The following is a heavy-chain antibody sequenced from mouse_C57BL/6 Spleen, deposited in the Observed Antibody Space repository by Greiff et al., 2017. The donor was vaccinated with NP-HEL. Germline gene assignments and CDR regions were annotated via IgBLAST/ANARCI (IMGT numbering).Heavy chain of an antibody. CDR2: IYPSDSET. Sequence: VQLQQPGAELVRPGSSVKLSCKASGYTFTSYWMDWVKQRPGQGLEWIGNIYPSDSETHYNQKFKDKATLTVDKSSSTAYMQLSSLTSEDSAVYYCATGTGGDFDYWGQGTTLTVSS. D-gene: IGHD3-3*01. CDR1: GYTFTSYW. J-gene: IGHJ2*01. V-gene: IGHV1-61*01. CDR3: ATGTGGDFDY.